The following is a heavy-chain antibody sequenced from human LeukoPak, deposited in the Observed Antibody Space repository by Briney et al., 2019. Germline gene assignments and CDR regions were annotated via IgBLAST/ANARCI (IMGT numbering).Heavy chain of an antibody. V-gene: IGHV3-23*01. CDR3: AKAEGVYYDILTGYSYYFDY. CDR1: GFTFSSYG. J-gene: IGHJ4*02. Sequence: GGSLRLSCAASGFTFSSYGMHWVRQAPGKGLEWVSAISGSGGSTYYADSVKGRFTISRDNSKNTLYLQMNSLRAEDTAVYYCAKAEGVYYDILTGYSYYFDYWGQGTLVTVSS. CDR2: ISGSGGST. D-gene: IGHD3-9*01.